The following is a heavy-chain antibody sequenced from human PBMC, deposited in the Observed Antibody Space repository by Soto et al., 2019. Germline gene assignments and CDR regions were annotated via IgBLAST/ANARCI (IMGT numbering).Heavy chain of an antibody. V-gene: IGHV1-18*01. J-gene: IGHJ4*02. CDR2: ISAYNGNT. Sequence: ASVKVSCKASGYTFTSYGISWVRQAPGQGLEWMGWISAYNGNTNYAQKLQGRVTMTTDTSTSTAYMELRSLRSDDTAVYYCARDLVPTYYDILTGYSETPLDYCGQGTLVTVSS. CDR3: ARDLVPTYYDILTGYSETPLDY. CDR1: GYTFTSYG. D-gene: IGHD3-9*01.